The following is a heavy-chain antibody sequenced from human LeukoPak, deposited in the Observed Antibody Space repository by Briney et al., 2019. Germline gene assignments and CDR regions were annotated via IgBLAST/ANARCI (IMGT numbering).Heavy chain of an antibody. CDR1: GFTVSSNY. V-gene: IGHV3-53*01. J-gene: IGHJ6*02. Sequence: SGGSLRLSCAASGFTVSSNYMSWVRQAPGKGLEWVSVIYSGGSTYYADSVKGRFTISRDNSKNTLYLQMNSLRAEDTAVYYCASPRYSYDPYYYYYGMDVWGQGTTVTVS. D-gene: IGHD5-18*01. CDR3: ASPRYSYDPYYYYYGMDV. CDR2: IYSGGST.